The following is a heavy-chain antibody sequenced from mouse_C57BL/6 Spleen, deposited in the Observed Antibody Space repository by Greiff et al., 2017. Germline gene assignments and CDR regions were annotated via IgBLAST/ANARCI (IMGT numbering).Heavy chain of an antibody. CDR1: GYTFTDYY. CDR3: ARSWGYDGYYFDY. Sequence: QVQLKQSGAELVRPGASVKLSCKASGYTFTDYYINWVKQRPGQGLEWIARIYPGSGNTYYNEKFKGKATLTAEKSSSTAYMQLSSLTSEDSAVYFCARSWGYDGYYFDYWGQGTTLTVSS. D-gene: IGHD2-3*01. J-gene: IGHJ2*01. CDR2: IYPGSGNT. V-gene: IGHV1-76*01.